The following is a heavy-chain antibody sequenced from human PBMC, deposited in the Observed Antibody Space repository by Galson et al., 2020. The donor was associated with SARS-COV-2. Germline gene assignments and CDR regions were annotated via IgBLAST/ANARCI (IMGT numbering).Heavy chain of an antibody. V-gene: IGHV4-39*07. Sequence: SETLSLTCTVSGGSISSSSYYWGWLRQPPGKGLEWIGSIYSSGSTYYNPSLKSRVTISVDTSKNQFSLKLRSVTAADTAVYYCARGGSRPVMVFDYYYFYMDVWGKGTTVTVSS. D-gene: IGHD5-18*01. CDR3: ARGGSRPVMVFDYYYFYMDV. CDR2: IYSSGST. J-gene: IGHJ6*03. CDR1: GGSISSSSYY.